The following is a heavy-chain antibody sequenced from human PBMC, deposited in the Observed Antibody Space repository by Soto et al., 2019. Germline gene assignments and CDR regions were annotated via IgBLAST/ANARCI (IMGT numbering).Heavy chain of an antibody. J-gene: IGHJ6*02. Sequence: GASVKVSCKASGYTFSSYSMHWVRQAPGQRLEWMGWINAGNGNTKYSQKFQGRVTITRDTSASTAYMELSSLRFEDTAVYYCARVYDSSGYYYYYYYGMDVWGQGTTVTVSS. CDR1: GYTFSSYS. CDR3: ARVYDSSGYYYYYYYGMDV. D-gene: IGHD3-22*01. V-gene: IGHV1-3*01. CDR2: INAGNGNT.